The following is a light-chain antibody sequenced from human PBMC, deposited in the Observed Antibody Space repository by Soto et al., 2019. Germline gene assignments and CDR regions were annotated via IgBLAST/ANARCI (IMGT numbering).Light chain of an antibody. V-gene: IGLV2-18*02. J-gene: IGLJ3*02. CDR2: QVS. Sequence: QSALTQPPSVSGSPGQSVTISCTGTSSDVGSYNRVSWYQQPPGTAPKLMICQVSNRPSGVPDRFSGSKSGNTASLTISGFQAEDEADYYCSSYTSSGTWVFGGGTKVTVL. CDR3: SSYTSSGTWV. CDR1: SSDVGSYNR.